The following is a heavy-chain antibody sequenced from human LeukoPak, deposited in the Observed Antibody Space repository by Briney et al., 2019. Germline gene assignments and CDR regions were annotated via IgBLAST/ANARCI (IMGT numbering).Heavy chain of an antibody. J-gene: IGHJ4*02. Sequence: QPGGSLRLSCAASGFTFSSYAMSWVRQAPGKGLEWVSAISGSGGSTYYGDSVKGRFTISRDNSKNTLYLQMNSLRAEDTAVYYCAKVAVVVTAISSQFDYWGQGTLVTVSS. CDR3: AKVAVVVTAISSQFDY. CDR1: GFTFSSYA. D-gene: IGHD2-21*02. CDR2: ISGSGGST. V-gene: IGHV3-23*01.